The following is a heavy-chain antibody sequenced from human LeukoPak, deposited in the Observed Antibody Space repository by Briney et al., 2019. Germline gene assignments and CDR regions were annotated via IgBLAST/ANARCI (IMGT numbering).Heavy chain of an antibody. CDR2: MNPNSGNT. CDR3: ARSLVTTPYYYYMDV. V-gene: IGHV1-8*01. CDR1: GYTFTSYD. D-gene: IGHD4-11*01. J-gene: IGHJ6*03. Sequence: ASVKVSCKASGYTFTSYDINWVRQATGQGLEWMGWMNPNSGNTGYAQKFQGRVTMTRNTSISTAYMELSSLRPEDTAVYYCARSLVTTPYYYYMDVWGKGTTVTVSS.